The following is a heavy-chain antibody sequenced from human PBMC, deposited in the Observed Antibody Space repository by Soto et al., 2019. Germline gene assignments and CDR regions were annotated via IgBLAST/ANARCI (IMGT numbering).Heavy chain of an antibody. D-gene: IGHD1-26*01. J-gene: IGHJ4*02. Sequence: QVHLVESGGGVVQPGRSLRLSCSVSGFTFRSHSMHWVRQAPGKGLEWLAVISFDGSNKYYADSVKGRFTVSRDNSKNTLYLHMNSLRDEDTALYYCARCGFERELRSFDYWGQGTLVTVSS. V-gene: IGHV3-30*04. CDR3: ARCGFERELRSFDY. CDR1: GFTFRSHS. CDR2: ISFDGSNK.